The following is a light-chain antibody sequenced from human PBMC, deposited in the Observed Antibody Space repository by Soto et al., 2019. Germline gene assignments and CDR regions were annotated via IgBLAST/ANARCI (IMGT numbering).Light chain of an antibody. V-gene: IGKV1-39*01. CDR3: QQSYGTPIT. CDR2: AAS. J-gene: IGKJ5*01. Sequence: DIQMTQSPSSLSASVGDRVSISCRASQYISTYLNWYQQKPGKAPKLLIYAASNLQSGVPSRFSGSGSGTEFTLTISSLQPEDFATYYCQQSYGTPITFGQGTRLEIK. CDR1: QYISTY.